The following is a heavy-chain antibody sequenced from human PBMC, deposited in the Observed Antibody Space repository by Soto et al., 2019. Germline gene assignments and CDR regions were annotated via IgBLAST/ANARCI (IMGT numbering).Heavy chain of an antibody. CDR3: TTNNAPSCTSISCYRPF. CDR2: IKSESDGGTT. CDR1: GFTFSSYW. J-gene: IGHJ4*02. V-gene: IGHV3-15*01. D-gene: IGHD2-2*01. Sequence: PGGSLRLSCAASGFTFSSYWMTWVRQAPGKGLEYVGRIKSESDGGTTDYAAPVNGRFTISRDDSKNTLYLQMNSLKAEDTGIYYCTTNNAPSCTSISCYRPFWGQGTLVTVSS.